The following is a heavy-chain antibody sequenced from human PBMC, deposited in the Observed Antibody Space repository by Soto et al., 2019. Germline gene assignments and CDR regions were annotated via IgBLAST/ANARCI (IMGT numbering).Heavy chain of an antibody. CDR3: ARGSVVAATLFDY. D-gene: IGHD2-15*01. V-gene: IGHV4-31*03. J-gene: IGHJ4*02. Sequence: TSETLSLTCTVSGGSISSGGYYWSWIRQHPGKGLEWIGYIYYSGSTYYNPSLKSRVTISVDTSKNQFSLKLSSVTAADTAVYYCARGSVVAATLFDYWGQGSLVIVSS. CDR1: GGSISSGGYY. CDR2: IYYSGST.